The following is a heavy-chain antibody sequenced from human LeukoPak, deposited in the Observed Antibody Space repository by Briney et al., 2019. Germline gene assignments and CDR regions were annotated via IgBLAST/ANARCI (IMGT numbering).Heavy chain of an antibody. Sequence: GESRKISCKGSGSSFTSYWIGWVGQMPGKGLEWMGIIYPGDSDTRYSPSFQGQVTISADKSISTAYLQWSSLEASDPALYYCARGGGYQLLWRFVPWGQGTLVTVSS. V-gene: IGHV5-51*01. CDR1: GSSFTSYW. CDR3: ARGGGYQLLWRFVP. CDR2: IYPGDSDT. J-gene: IGHJ5*02. D-gene: IGHD2-2*01.